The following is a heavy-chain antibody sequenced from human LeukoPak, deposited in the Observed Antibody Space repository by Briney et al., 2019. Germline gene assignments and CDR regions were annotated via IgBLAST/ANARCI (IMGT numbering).Heavy chain of an antibody. CDR2: MNPNSGNT. J-gene: IGHJ3*02. V-gene: IGHV1-8*03. D-gene: IGHD1-26*01. CDR1: GYTFTSYD. CDR3: ARALSGSYFSGFAFDI. Sequence: ASVKVSCKASGYTFTSYDINWVRQATGQGLEWMGWMNPNSGNTGYAQKFQGRVTITRNTSISTAYMELSSLRSEDTAVYYCARALSGSYFSGFAFDIWGQGTMVTVSS.